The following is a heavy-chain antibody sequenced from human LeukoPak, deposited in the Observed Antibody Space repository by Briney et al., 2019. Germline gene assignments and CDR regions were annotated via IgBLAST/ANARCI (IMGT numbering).Heavy chain of an antibody. CDR1: GGSISNFY. J-gene: IGHJ4*02. D-gene: IGHD4-17*01. V-gene: IGHV4-59*01. CDR3: ARGHYGAVTFDY. CDR2: IYHSGST. Sequence: PSETLSLTCTVSGGSISNFYLSWIRQPPGKGLEWIGYIYHSGSTSYNLSLKSRVTVSVDTSKNQFSLKLTSVTAADTAVYYCARGHYGAVTFDYWGQGTVVTVSS.